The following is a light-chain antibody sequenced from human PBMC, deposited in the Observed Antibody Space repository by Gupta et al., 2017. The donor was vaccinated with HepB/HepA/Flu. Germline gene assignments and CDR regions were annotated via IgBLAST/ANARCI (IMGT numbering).Light chain of an antibody. J-gene: IGLJ3*02. CDR3: CSYARSNTFWV. CDR1: SSDVGRYNL. CDR2: EVS. V-gene: IGLV2-23*02. Sequence: QSALTQPASVSGSPGQSITISCTGTSSDVGRYNLVSWYQQHPGKAPKLMISEVSKRPSGVSNRFSGSKSGNTASLTISGLQAEDEADYYCCSYARSNTFWVFGGGTKLTVL.